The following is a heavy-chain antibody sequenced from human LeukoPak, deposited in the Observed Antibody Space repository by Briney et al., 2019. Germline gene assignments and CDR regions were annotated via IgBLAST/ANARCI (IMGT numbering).Heavy chain of an antibody. J-gene: IGHJ3*02. Sequence: GGSLRLSCAASGFTFSDYSMSWVRQAPGKGLQWVSSISSRSSYIYSADSGKGRFTISRDNSKNTLYLQMNSLRAEDTAVYYCAKDQVYSYGDGAFDIWGQGTMVTVSS. CDR1: GFTFSDYS. CDR3: AKDQVYSYGDGAFDI. CDR2: ISSRSSYI. V-gene: IGHV3-23*01. D-gene: IGHD5-18*01.